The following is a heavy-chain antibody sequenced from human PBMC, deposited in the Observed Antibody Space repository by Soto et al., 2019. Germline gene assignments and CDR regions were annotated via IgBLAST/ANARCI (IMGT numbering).Heavy chain of an antibody. CDR3: TTDPTIAVAGSYYYYGMDV. CDR1: GFTFSNAW. Sequence: EVQLVESGGGLVKPGGSLRLSCAASGFTFSNAWMSWVRQAPGKGLEWVGRIKSKTDGGTTDYAAPVKGRFTISRDDSNNTLYLQMNSLQTEDTAVYYCTTDPTIAVAGSYYYYGMDVWGQGTTVTVSS. J-gene: IGHJ6*02. D-gene: IGHD6-19*01. CDR2: IKSKTDGGTT. V-gene: IGHV3-15*01.